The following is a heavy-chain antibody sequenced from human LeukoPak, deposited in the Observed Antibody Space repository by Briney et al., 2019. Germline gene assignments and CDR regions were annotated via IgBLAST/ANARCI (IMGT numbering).Heavy chain of an antibody. V-gene: IGHV3-21*01. CDR3: ARGRGIATYFDY. D-gene: IGHD2-21*01. Sequence: PGGSLRLSCAASGFTFSSYSMNWVRQAPGKGLEWVSSISSSSSYIYYADSVKGRFTISRDNAKNSLYLQMNSLRAEDTAVYYCARGRGIATYFDYWGQGTLVTVSS. CDR1: GFTFSSYS. CDR2: ISSSSSYI. J-gene: IGHJ4*02.